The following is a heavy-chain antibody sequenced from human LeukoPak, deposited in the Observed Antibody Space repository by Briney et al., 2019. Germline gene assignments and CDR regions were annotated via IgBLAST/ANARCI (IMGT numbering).Heavy chain of an antibody. D-gene: IGHD5-24*01. J-gene: IGHJ4*02. Sequence: SETLSLTCTVSGGSISSYYWNWVRQPPGKGLEWIGYVSYSGSTNYNPSLKSRVTISVDTSKNQFSLKLNSVTAADTAVYYYARTGGYNSPFSFWGQGALVTVSS. CDR3: ARTGGYNSPFSF. V-gene: IGHV4-59*01. CDR1: GGSISSYY. CDR2: VSYSGST.